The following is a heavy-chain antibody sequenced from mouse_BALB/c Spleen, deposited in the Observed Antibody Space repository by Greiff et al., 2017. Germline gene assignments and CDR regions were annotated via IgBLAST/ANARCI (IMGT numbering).Heavy chain of an antibody. CDR1: GYSITSGYY. CDR3: ATGFAY. Sequence: EVKLEESGPGLVKPSQSLSLTCSVTGYSITSGYYWNWIRQFPGNKLEWMGYISYDGSNNYNPSLKNRISITRDTSKNQFFLKLNSVTTEDTATYYCATGFAYWGQGTLVTVSA. V-gene: IGHV3-6*02. J-gene: IGHJ3*01. CDR2: ISYDGSN.